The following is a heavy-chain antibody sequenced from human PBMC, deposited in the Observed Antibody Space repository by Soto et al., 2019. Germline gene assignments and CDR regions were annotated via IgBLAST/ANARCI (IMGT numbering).Heavy chain of an antibody. CDR1: GYTFTSYG. CDR3: ARVGSSGWYHYYYYYGMDV. Sequence: ASVKVSCKASGYTFTSYGISWVRQAPGQGLEWMGWISAYNGNTNYAQKLQGRVTMTTDTSTSTAYMELRSLRSDDTAVYYCARVGSSGWYHYYYYYGMDVWGQGTTVTVSS. CDR2: ISAYNGNT. J-gene: IGHJ6*02. D-gene: IGHD6-19*01. V-gene: IGHV1-18*01.